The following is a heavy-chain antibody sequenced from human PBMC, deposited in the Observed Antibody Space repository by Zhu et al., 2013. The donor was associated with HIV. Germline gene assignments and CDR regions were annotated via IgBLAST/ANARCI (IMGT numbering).Heavy chain of an antibody. V-gene: IGHV1-18*01. CDR1: GYTFSSYF. J-gene: IGHJ4*02. Sequence: QVRLVQSGGEVKRPGASVKVSCKTSGYTFSSYFISWVRQAPGQGLEWMGWISGYNGNTNYAQKIQGRVTMTTDTSTSTAYMELRSLTSDDTAVYYCARGDWNYWGQGTLVTVSS. D-gene: IGHD2-21*01. CDR2: ISGYNGNT. CDR3: ARGDWNY.